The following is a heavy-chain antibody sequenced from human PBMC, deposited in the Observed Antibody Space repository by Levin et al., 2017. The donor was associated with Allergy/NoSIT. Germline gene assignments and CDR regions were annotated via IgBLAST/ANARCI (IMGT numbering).Heavy chain of an antibody. Sequence: GESLKISCAASGFTFKSYGMHWVRQAPGKGLEWVAVIWYDGTKKYYADSVKGRFTISRDNANNTLYLQMDSLRAEDTAVYYCARDYDASGYMPFDIWGQGTRVTVSS. J-gene: IGHJ3*02. V-gene: IGHV3-33*01. D-gene: IGHD3-22*01. CDR1: GFTFKSYG. CDR2: IWYDGTKK. CDR3: ARDYDASGYMPFDI.